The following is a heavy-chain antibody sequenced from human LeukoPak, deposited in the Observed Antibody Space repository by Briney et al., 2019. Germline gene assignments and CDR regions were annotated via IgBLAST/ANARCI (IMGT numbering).Heavy chain of an antibody. CDR3: ARDGRSSSSTSFDYYSYMDV. D-gene: IGHD6-6*01. CDR2: FYTSGST. J-gene: IGHJ6*03. V-gene: IGHV4-4*07. CDR1: GGSISSYY. Sequence: SETLSLTCTVSGGSISSYYWSWIRQPAGKGLEWIGRFYTSGSTNYNPSLKRRVTMSVDASKQQFSLKLTSVTAADTAVYYCARDGRSSSSTSFDYYSYMDVWAKGPRVTVFS.